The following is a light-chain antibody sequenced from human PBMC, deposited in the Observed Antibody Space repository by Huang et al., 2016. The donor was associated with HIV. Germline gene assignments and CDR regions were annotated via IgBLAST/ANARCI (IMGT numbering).Light chain of an antibody. CDR2: ETS. J-gene: IGKJ1*01. V-gene: IGKV3-11*01. CDR3: QQRSHWPWT. CDR1: QSVITY. Sequence: EIVMAQSPATLSLSPGQRATLACRASQSVITYLAWFQHRPCQAPRLLIYETSIRATGIPARFGGSGSGTDFTLTISSLEPEDFAVYYCQQRSHWPWTFGQGTRVEI.